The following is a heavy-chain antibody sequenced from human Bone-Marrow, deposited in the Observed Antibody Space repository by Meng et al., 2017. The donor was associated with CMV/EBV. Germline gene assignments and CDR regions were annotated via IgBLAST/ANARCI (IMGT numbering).Heavy chain of an antibody. CDR1: GFTFSSYS. V-gene: IGHV3-21*01. Sequence: ETLSLTCAASGFTFSSYSMNWVRQAPGKGLEWVSSISSSSSYIYYADSVKGRFTISRENAKNSLYLQMNSLRAGDTAVYYCARIHYYYGMDVWGQGTTVTVSS. CDR2: ISSSSSYI. J-gene: IGHJ6*02. CDR3: ARIHYYYGMDV.